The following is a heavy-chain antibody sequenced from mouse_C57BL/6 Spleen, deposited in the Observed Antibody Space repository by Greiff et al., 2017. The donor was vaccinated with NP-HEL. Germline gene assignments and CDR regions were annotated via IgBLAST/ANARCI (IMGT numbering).Heavy chain of an antibody. D-gene: IGHD1-1*01. V-gene: IGHV1-81*01. CDR1: GYTFTSYG. J-gene: IGHJ3*01. CDR2: IYPRSGNT. CDR3: ARLGYYGSSLFAY. Sequence: VQLQQSGAELARPGASVKLSCKASGYTFTSYGISWVKQRTGQGLEWIGEIYPRSGNTYYNEKFKGKATLTADKSSSTAYMELRSLTSEDSAVYFCARLGYYGSSLFAYWGQGTLVTVSA.